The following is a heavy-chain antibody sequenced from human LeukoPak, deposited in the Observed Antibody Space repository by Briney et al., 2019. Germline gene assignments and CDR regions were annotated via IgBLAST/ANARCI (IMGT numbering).Heavy chain of an antibody. V-gene: IGHV4-4*02. Sequence: SETLSLTCAVSGGSITTNNKWWSWVRRPPGKGLEWIGEIYHTGSTNFNPSLRSRVTISVDTSKNQFSLKLSSVTAADTAVYYCARGIVVVPAATNWFDPWGQGTLVTVSS. CDR2: IYHTGST. CDR3: ARGIVVVPAATNWFDP. J-gene: IGHJ5*02. CDR1: GGSITTNNKW. D-gene: IGHD2-2*01.